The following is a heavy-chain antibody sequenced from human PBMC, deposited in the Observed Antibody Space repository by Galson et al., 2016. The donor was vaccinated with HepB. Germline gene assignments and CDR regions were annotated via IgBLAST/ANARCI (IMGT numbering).Heavy chain of an antibody. V-gene: IGHV4-4*02. J-gene: IGHJ5*02. CDR1: GGSIGSGAW. CDR3: ARRRQQVSMGWFDP. CDR2: IYHTGST. Sequence: SETLSLTCGVSGGSIGSGAWWSWVRQPPGQGLEWIGEIYHTGSTNHNPSLRNRVTISVDKSKKQFSLRLNSVTAADTAVYFCARRRQQVSMGWFDPWGQGTLVTVSS. D-gene: IGHD1-26*01.